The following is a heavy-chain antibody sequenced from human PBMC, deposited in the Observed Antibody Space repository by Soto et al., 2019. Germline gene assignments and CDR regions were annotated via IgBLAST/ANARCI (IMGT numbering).Heavy chain of an antibody. Sequence: QLQLQESGSGLVRPSETLSLTCTVSGSSISSGGDSCSWIRQAPGKGLEWIGYIYHSGSAIYNPSLKSRVTMSADRSKNQFSLRLNSVTAADTAVYYCARAQIPHWFDPWGQGILVTVSP. V-gene: IGHV4-30-2*01. CDR1: GSSISSGGDS. D-gene: IGHD2-21*01. J-gene: IGHJ5*02. CDR2: IYHSGSA. CDR3: ARAQIPHWFDP.